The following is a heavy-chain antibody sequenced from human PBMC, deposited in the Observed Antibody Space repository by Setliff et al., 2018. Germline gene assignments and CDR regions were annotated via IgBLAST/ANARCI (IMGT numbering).Heavy chain of an antibody. V-gene: IGHV1-46*01. CDR1: GHSLTSNH. Sequence: GASVKVSCKASGHSLTSNHFHWGRQAPGKGLEWMGTINPNDGYTIYAPAFQGRVAMTTGTSTGTAYMELSGLTSADTAIYYCIVNMVRPVTGLDSWGPGTLVTSPQ. D-gene: IGHD2-15*01. CDR3: IVNMVRPVTGLDS. J-gene: IGHJ4*02. CDR2: INPNDGYT.